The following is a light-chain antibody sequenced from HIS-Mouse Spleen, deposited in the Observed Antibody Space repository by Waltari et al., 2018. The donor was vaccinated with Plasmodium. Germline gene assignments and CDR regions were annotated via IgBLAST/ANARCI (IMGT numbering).Light chain of an antibody. V-gene: IGLV2-14*03. Sequence: QSALTQPASVSGSPGQSITISCTGTSSDVGGYNYVSWYQQPPGKAPKLRIYDVSKRPSGVSNRFAGSQSGNTASLTISGLQAEDEADYYCSSYTSSSTLVFGGGTKLTVL. J-gene: IGLJ2*01. CDR1: SSDVGGYNY. CDR2: DVS. CDR3: SSYTSSSTLV.